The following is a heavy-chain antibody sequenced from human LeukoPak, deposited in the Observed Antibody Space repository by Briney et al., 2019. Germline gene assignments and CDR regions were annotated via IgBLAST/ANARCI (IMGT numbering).Heavy chain of an antibody. CDR1: GYTFSSYA. CDR2: ISYDGSNK. D-gene: IGHD6-19*01. V-gene: IGHV3-30*04. Sequence: GGSLRLSCAASGYTFSSYAMHWVREAPGKGLEWVAVISYDGSNKYYADSVKGRFTISRDNSKNTLYLQMNSLRAEDTAVYYCARGGIAVAEAIDYWGQGTLVTVSS. J-gene: IGHJ4*02. CDR3: ARGGIAVAEAIDY.